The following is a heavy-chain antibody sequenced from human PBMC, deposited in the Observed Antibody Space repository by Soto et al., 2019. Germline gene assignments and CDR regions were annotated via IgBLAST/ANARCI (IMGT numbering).Heavy chain of an antibody. D-gene: IGHD6-19*01. CDR2: ISGSGDSI. J-gene: IGHJ4*02. CDR3: AKERSSGWSFDY. V-gene: IGHV3-23*01. Sequence: EVQLLESGGGLVQPGGSLRLSCAASGFTFSTYAMNWVRQAPGKGLEWVSGISGSGDSIYYADSVKGRFTVSRDNSKNTLYLQMNSLRAEDTAVFYCAKERSSGWSFDYWGQGTLVTVSS. CDR1: GFTFSTYA.